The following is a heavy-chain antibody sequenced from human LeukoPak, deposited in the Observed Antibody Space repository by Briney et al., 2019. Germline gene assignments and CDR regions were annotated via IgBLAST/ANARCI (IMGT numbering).Heavy chain of an antibody. CDR3: ARGASPYGSGSYYSDY. D-gene: IGHD3-10*01. CDR2: INPKTGGT. Sequence: ASVRVSCKASASPFTAYYIHWVRQAPGQGLEWVGWINPKTGGTNYAQKFQGRVTMTRDTSINTAYMELSSLRSDDTAFFYCARGASPYGSGSYYSDYWGQGTLVTVSS. V-gene: IGHV1-2*02. J-gene: IGHJ4*02. CDR1: ASPFTAYY.